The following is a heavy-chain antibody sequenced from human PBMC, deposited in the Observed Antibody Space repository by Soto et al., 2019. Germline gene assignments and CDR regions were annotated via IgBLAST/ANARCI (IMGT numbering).Heavy chain of an antibody. J-gene: IGHJ4*02. V-gene: IGHV3-73*02. CDR2: IKARSYNYAT. Sequence: EVQLVESGGGLVQPGGSVIISCAASGFTFSGSAIHWVRQASGKGLEWVGRIKARSYNYATAYTASLKGRFTISRDDSKTTSYLQMNSLKTEDTAVYFCSRLWVGGDDRDSPPYYLDYWGQGTLVTVSS. CDR3: SRLWVGGDDRDSPPYYLDY. CDR1: GFTFSGSA. D-gene: IGHD3-16*01.